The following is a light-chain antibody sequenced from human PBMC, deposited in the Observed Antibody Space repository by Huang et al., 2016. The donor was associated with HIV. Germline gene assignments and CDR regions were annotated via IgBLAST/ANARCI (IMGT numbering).Light chain of an antibody. CDR2: GTS. Sequence: EFVLTQSPGTLSLSPGERATLSCRASQSVSSSYLAWYRQRPGQAPRLVSYGTSYRATGIPDRFSGGGSRTDFTLTISRLEPEELAVYYCQQYGSSYTFGQGTKLEIK. CDR1: QSVSSSY. CDR3: QQYGSSYT. V-gene: IGKV3-20*01. J-gene: IGKJ2*01.